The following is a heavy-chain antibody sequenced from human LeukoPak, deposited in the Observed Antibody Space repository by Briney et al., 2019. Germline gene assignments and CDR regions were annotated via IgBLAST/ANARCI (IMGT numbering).Heavy chain of an antibody. V-gene: IGHV3-30-3*01. J-gene: IGHJ4*02. CDR2: ISYDGSNK. D-gene: IGHD5-12*01. Sequence: TGGSLRLSCAASGFTFSSYAMHWVRQAPGKGLEWVAVISYDGSNKYYADSVKGRFTISRDNAKNTLYLQMNSLRAEDTAVYFCARDRGYTQDYWGQGTLVTVSS. CDR3: ARDRGYTQDY. CDR1: GFTFSSYA.